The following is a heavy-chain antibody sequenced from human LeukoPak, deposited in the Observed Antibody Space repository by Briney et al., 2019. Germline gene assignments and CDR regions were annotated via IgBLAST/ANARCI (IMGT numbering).Heavy chain of an antibody. CDR2: IYYSGST. CDR1: GGSISSSSYY. Sequence: KPSETLSLTCTVSGGSISSSSYYWGWIRQPPGKGLEWIGSIYYSGSTYYNPSLKSQVTISVDTYKNQFSLKLSSVTAADTAVYYCARRSEMDVWGKGTTVTVSS. CDR3: ARRSEMDV. V-gene: IGHV4-39*01. J-gene: IGHJ6*04.